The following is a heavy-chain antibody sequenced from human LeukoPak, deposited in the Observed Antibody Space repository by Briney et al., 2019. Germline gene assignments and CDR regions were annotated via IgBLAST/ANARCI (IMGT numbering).Heavy chain of an antibody. CDR3: ARTTRRGYSYGRSPNFDY. CDR2: ISWNSGSI. V-gene: IGHV3-9*01. J-gene: IGHJ4*02. D-gene: IGHD5-18*01. Sequence: GGSLRLSCAASGFTFDDYAMHWVRQAPGKGLEWVSGISWNSGSIGYADSVKGRFTISRDNAKNSLYLQMNSLRAEDTAVYYCARTTRRGYSYGRSPNFDYWGQGTLVTVSS. CDR1: GFTFDDYA.